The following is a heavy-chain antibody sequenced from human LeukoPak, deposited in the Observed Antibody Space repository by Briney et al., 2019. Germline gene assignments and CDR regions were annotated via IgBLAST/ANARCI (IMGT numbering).Heavy chain of an antibody. V-gene: IGHV4-34*01. J-gene: IGHJ4*02. D-gene: IGHD3-22*01. CDR2: INHSGST. CDR3: ASRYYYDSSGYYGHFDY. CDR1: GGSFSGYY. Sequence: SEILSLTCAVYGGSFSGYYWSWIRQPPGKGLEWIGEINHSGSTNYNPSLKSRVTISVDTPKNQFSLKLSSVTAADTAVYYCASRYYYDSSGYYGHFDYWGQGTLVTVSS.